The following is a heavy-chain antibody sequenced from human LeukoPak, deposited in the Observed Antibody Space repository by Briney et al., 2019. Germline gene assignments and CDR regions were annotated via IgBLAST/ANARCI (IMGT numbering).Heavy chain of an antibody. CDR3: AKDSGDPYYYYYYYMDV. J-gene: IGHJ6*03. CDR2: IRYDGSNK. V-gene: IGHV3-30*02. D-gene: IGHD4-17*01. CDR1: GFTFSSYG. Sequence: GGSLRLSCAASGFTFSSYGMHWVRQSPGKGLEWVAFIRYDGSNKYYADSVKGRFTISRDNSKNTLYLQMNSLRAEDTAVYYCAKDSGDPYYYYYYYMDVWGKGTTVTVSS.